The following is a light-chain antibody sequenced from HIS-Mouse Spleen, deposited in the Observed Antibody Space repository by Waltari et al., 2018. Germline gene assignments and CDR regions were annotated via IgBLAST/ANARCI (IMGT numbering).Light chain of an antibody. V-gene: IGLV2-23*03. CDR1: CSDVGSDNL. Sequence: QAALPQPASVAGSPGQSITISCTGTCSDVGSDNLVPWYQQHPGHAPKLMIYEGSKRPSGVSNRFAGSKSGNTASLTISGLQAEDEADYYCCSYAGSSTFVVFGGGTKLTVL. J-gene: IGLJ2*01. CDR3: CSYAGSSTFVV. CDR2: EGS.